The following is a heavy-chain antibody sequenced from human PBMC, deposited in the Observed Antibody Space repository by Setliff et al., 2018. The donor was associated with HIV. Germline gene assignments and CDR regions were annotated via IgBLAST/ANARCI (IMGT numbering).Heavy chain of an antibody. CDR2: IIPIFGTA. Sequence: SVKVSCKASGGTFSSYAISLVRQAPGQGLEWMGGIIPIFGTANYAQKFQGRVTITTDESTSTAYMELSSLRSEDTAVYYFARGAATILLSYYGMDVWGQGTTVTVSS. CDR3: ARGAATILLSYYGMDV. J-gene: IGHJ6*02. V-gene: IGHV1-69*05. D-gene: IGHD6-25*01. CDR1: GGTFSSYA.